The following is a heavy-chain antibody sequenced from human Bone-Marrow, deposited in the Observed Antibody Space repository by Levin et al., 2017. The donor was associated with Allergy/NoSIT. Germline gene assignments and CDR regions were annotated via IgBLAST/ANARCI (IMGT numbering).Heavy chain of an antibody. D-gene: IGHD6-13*01. Sequence: KGLEWVAVISYDASKKYYADSVEGRFTISRDSSRNTVFLQMNSLRAEDTALYYCARDDAADGSNHFDCWGQGTLVTVSS. CDR3: ARDDAADGSNHFDC. J-gene: IGHJ4*02. V-gene: IGHV3-30-3*01. CDR2: ISYDASKK.